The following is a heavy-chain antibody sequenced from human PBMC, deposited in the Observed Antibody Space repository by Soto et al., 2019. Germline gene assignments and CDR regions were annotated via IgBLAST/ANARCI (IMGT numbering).Heavy chain of an antibody. CDR3: AKARSWNYLYYFDY. CDR1: GFIFSSYA. V-gene: IGHV3-23*01. D-gene: IGHD1-7*01. Sequence: LRLSCAASGFIFSSYAMNWVRHTPGKGLEWIAGISGSGISTYYADSVKGRFTISRDNSKKMLYLQMSSLRAEDSAEYFCAKARSWNYLYYFDYWGQGTLVTVSS. J-gene: IGHJ4*02. CDR2: ISGSGIST.